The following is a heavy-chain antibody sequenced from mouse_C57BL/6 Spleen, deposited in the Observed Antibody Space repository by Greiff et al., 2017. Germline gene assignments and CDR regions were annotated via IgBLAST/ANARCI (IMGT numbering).Heavy chain of an antibody. Sequence: EVQLQQSGAELVRPGASVKLSCTASGFNIKDYYMHWVKQRPEQGLEWIGRIDPEDGDTEYAPKFQGKATMTADTSSNKAYLQLSSLTSEDTAVYYCTTPYGSRYYFDNWGQGTTLTVSS. CDR2: IDPEDGDT. CDR1: GFNIKDYY. D-gene: IGHD1-1*01. J-gene: IGHJ2*01. V-gene: IGHV14-1*01. CDR3: TTPYGSRYYFDN.